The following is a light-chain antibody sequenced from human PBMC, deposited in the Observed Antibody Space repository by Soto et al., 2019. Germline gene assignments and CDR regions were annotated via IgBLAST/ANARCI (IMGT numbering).Light chain of an antibody. CDR2: DVT. Sequence: QSALTQPASASGSPGQSSTISCTGTSSDVGGYNYVSWYQQHPGKAPKLMIYDVTNRPSGVSNRFSGSKSGNTASLTISGLQAEDEADYYCSSYTSSSTPVVFGGGTKVTVL. J-gene: IGLJ2*01. CDR1: SSDVGGYNY. V-gene: IGLV2-14*01. CDR3: SSYTSSSTPVV.